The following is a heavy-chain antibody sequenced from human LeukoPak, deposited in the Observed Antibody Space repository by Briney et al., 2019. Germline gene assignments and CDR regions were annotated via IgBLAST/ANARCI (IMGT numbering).Heavy chain of an antibody. D-gene: IGHD3-3*01. V-gene: IGHV3-23*01. CDR2: ISGSGGST. CDR3: AKERKYYDFWSGYPLGYYMDV. CDR1: GFTFSSYA. Sequence: GGSLRLSCAASGFTFSSYAVSRVRQAPGKGLEWVSAISGSGGSTYYADSVKGRFTISRDNSKNTLYLQMNSLRAEDTAVYYCAKERKYYDFWSGYPLGYYMDVWGKGTTVTVSS. J-gene: IGHJ6*03.